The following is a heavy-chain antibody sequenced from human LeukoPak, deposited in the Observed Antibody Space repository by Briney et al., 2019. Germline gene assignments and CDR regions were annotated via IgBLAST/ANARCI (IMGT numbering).Heavy chain of an antibody. J-gene: IGHJ4*02. CDR2: IWYDGSNK. D-gene: IGHD3-10*02. CDR1: GFAFSRYW. V-gene: IGHV3-33*01. Sequence: PGGSLRLSCAASGFAFSRYWMHWVRQAPGKGLEWVAVIWYDGSNKYYADSVKGRFTISRDNSKNTLYLQMNSLRAEDTAVYYCARVPKFGELSSYFDYWGQGTLVTVSS. CDR3: ARVPKFGELSSYFDY.